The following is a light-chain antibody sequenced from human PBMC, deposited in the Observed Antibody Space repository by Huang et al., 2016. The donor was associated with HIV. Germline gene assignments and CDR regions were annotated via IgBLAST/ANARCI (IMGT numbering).Light chain of an antibody. CDR2: GAS. V-gene: IGKV3-20*01. CDR1: QSVSNNY. J-gene: IGKJ4*01. Sequence: DIVLTQSPGTLSLSQGERATLSCRARQSVSNNYLAWYQQKPGQAPRLLIYGASNRATGIPDRFSGSASGTDFTLTVSRLEPEDFAVYFCQQYGSSPLTFGGGTKVEIK. CDR3: QQYGSSPLT.